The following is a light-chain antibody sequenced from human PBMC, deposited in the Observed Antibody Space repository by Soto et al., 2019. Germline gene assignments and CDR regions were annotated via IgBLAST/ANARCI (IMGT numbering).Light chain of an antibody. Sequence: EIVMTQSPATLSVSPGERATLSCRASQSVNSNLACYQQKPGQAPRLLIHGASTRATGIPARFSGSGSGTEFTLTISSLQSEDFAVYYCQQYNTWPPVTFGQGTRLEIK. J-gene: IGKJ5*01. V-gene: IGKV3-15*01. CDR1: QSVNSN. CDR3: QQYNTWPPVT. CDR2: GAS.